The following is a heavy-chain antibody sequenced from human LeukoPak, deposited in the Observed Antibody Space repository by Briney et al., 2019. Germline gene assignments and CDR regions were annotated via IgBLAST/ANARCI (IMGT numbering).Heavy chain of an antibody. Sequence: GGSLRLSCAASGFTFSSYAMHWVRRAPGKGLEWVAVISYDGSNKYYADSVKGRFTISRDNSKNTLYLQMNSLRAEDTAVYYCAREYCSSTSCYAFDYWGQGTLVTVSS. J-gene: IGHJ4*02. V-gene: IGHV3-30-3*01. D-gene: IGHD2-2*01. CDR3: AREYCSSTSCYAFDY. CDR2: ISYDGSNK. CDR1: GFTFSSYA.